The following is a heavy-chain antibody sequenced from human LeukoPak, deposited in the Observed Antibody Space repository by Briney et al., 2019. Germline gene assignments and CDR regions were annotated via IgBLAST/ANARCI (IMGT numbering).Heavy chain of an antibody. CDR2: INTDGRSA. CDR1: GFTFSRYW. J-gene: IGHJ4*02. CDR3: ARDVWGDRDSYFDS. Sequence: GGSLRLSCAASGFTFSRYWMHWVRQAPGKGLEWVSRINTDGRSASYGVSVKGRFTISRDNAKNTLELQMNSLRAEDTAVYSCARDVWGDRDSYFDSWGQGTLVTVSS. V-gene: IGHV3-74*01. D-gene: IGHD3-16*01.